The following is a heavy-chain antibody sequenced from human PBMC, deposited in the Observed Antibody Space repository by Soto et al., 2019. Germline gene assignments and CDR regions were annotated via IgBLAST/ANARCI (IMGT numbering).Heavy chain of an antibody. V-gene: IGHV3-49*04. D-gene: IGHD6-19*01. CDR2: VRSETYGGST. Sequence: GGSLILSCSASGFVFGDYAVTWVRQAPGKGLEWVGVVRSETYGGSTEYAASVKGRFRISRDDSESIAYLQMTSLKTEDTAVYYCTRGRGTSGWYADYWGKGILVTVSS. J-gene: IGHJ4*02. CDR1: GFVFGDYA. CDR3: TRGRGTSGWYADY.